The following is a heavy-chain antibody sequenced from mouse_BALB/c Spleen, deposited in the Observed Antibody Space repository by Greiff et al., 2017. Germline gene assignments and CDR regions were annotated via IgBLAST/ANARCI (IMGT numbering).Heavy chain of an antibody. CDR2: INPNNGGT. Sequence: VQLKQSGPELVKPGASVKIPCKASGYTFTDYNMDWVKQSHGKSLEWIGDINPNNGGTIYNQKFKGKATLTVDKSSSTAYMELRSLTSEDTAVYYCAREGYDGYTWFAYWGQGTLVTVSA. V-gene: IGHV1-18*01. D-gene: IGHD2-3*01. CDR3: AREGYDGYTWFAY. J-gene: IGHJ3*01. CDR1: GYTFTDYN.